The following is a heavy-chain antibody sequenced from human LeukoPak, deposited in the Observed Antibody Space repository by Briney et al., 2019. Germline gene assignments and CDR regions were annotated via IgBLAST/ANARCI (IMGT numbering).Heavy chain of an antibody. CDR3: ARAQANWGPY. D-gene: IGHD7-27*01. CDR1: GGSFSGYY. J-gene: IGHJ4*02. V-gene: IGHV4-59*01. CDR2: IYYSGST. Sequence: PSETLSLTCAVYGGSFSGYYWSWIRQPPGKGLEWIGYIYYSGSTNYNPSLKSRVTISVDTSKNQFSLKLSSVTAADTAVYYCARAQANWGPYWGQGTLVTVSS.